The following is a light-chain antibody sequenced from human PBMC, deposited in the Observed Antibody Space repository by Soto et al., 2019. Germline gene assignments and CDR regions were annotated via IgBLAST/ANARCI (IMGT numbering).Light chain of an antibody. J-gene: IGKJ5*01. CDR2: GVS. Sequence: IEMKQSPATLSASPGDRATLSCRASQPVNNNLAWYQQKPGQAPRLLIYGVSTRATGISARFSGGGSVTEFTLTISSLQSEDFAGYYGQQYEKWPPSITVGQGTRLEIK. CDR1: QPVNNN. V-gene: IGKV3-15*01. CDR3: QQYEKWPPSIT.